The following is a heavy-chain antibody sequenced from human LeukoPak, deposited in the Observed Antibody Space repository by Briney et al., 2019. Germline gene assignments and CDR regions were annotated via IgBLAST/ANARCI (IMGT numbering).Heavy chain of an antibody. Sequence: GESLKISCKGSGYSFTNYWIGWVRQMPGKGLEWMGIIYPGDSDTRYSPSFQGQVTISADKSISTAYLQWSSLKASDTAMYYCARRDTMVRGVTHSYNWFDPWGQGTLVTVSS. D-gene: IGHD3-10*01. CDR3: ARRDTMVRGVTHSYNWFDP. CDR1: GYSFTNYW. V-gene: IGHV5-51*01. CDR2: IYPGDSDT. J-gene: IGHJ5*02.